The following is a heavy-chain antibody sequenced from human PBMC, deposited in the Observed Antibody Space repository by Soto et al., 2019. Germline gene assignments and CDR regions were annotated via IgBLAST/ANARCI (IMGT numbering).Heavy chain of an antibody. CDR3: ARGAYCRANSCYLFFAY. CDR1: GFAFGDYA. Sequence: GGSQRLSCTGSGFAFGDYAVSWVRQIPGRGLEWVSGINWNGASAGYVDSVKGRFTISRDNAKNSLFLQMNDLRAEDTALYYCARGAYCRANSCYLFFAYWGQGTLVTVSS. D-gene: IGHD2-2*01. V-gene: IGHV3-20*04. CDR2: INWNGASA. J-gene: IGHJ4*02.